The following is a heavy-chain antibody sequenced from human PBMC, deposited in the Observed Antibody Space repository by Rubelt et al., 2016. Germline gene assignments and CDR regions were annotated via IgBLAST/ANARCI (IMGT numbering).Heavy chain of an antibody. CDR2: IRGSGGST. CDR3: TTGSLTTLTHGEDH. D-gene: IGHD4-17*01. Sequence: EVQLVESGGGVVQPGGSLRLSCAASGFTFSSYAMSWVRQAPGKGLEWVSAIRGSGGSTYYADAVKGRFTIPRDKSKNTLYLQTNSLKTADTAVYYCTTGSLTTLTHGEDHWGQGTLVTVSS. J-gene: IGHJ4*02. CDR1: GFTFSSYA. V-gene: IGHV3-23*04.